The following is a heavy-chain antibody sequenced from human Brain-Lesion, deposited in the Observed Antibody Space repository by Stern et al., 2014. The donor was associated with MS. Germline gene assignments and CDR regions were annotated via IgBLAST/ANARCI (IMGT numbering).Heavy chain of an antibody. V-gene: IGHV3-74*02. D-gene: IGHD3-10*01. CDR3: ARGERWFDS. CDR1: GFTLRNYW. J-gene: IGHJ5*01. CDR2: VNNDGRRT. Sequence: EVQLVESGGGLVQPGDSLRLCCAASGFTLRNYWTHWVRQAPGEGRVWVSRVNNDGRRTSYADSVKGRFTMSRDNAKNTLYLQMNSLRVEDTAIYYCARGERWFDSWGQGTLVTVSS.